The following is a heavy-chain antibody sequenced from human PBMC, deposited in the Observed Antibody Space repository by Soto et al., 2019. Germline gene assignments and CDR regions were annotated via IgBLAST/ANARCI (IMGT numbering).Heavy chain of an antibody. Sequence: QVQLVQSGAEVKKPGSSVKVSCKASGGTFSSYAISWVRQAPGQGLEWMGGIIPIFGTANYAQKFPGRVTITADKSTSTAYMELSSLRSEDTAVYYCTFQYYDSSGYLYYFDYWGQGTLVTVAS. D-gene: IGHD3-22*01. J-gene: IGHJ4*02. CDR1: GGTFSSYA. CDR2: IIPIFGTA. V-gene: IGHV1-69*06. CDR3: TFQYYDSSGYLYYFDY.